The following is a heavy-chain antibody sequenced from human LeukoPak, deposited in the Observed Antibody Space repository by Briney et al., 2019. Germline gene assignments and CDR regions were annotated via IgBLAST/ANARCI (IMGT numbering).Heavy chain of an antibody. CDR2: IYHSGST. CDR1: GGSISSGSYS. CDR3: ARGEYYYDSSGYLGAFDI. Sequence: PSETLSLTCAVSGGSISSGSYSWSWIRQPPGKGLEWIGYIYHSGSTYYNPSLKSRVTISVDRSKNQFSLKLSSVTAADTAVYYCARGEYYYDSSGYLGAFDIWGQGTMVTVSS. D-gene: IGHD3-22*01. V-gene: IGHV4-30-2*01. J-gene: IGHJ3*02.